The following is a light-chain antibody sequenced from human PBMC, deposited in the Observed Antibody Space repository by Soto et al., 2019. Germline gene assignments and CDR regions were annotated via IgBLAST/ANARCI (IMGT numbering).Light chain of an antibody. J-gene: IGKJ4*01. V-gene: IGKV3-20*01. Sequence: EIVLTQSPGTVSLSPGERATLSCRASQSVSSIYLAWYQKKPGQAPRLLIYGASSRATDIPDRFSGSGSGTDFTLTISRLEPEDSAVYYGQQYGTSPTFGGGTKVEIK. CDR3: QQYGTSPT. CDR2: GAS. CDR1: QSVSSIY.